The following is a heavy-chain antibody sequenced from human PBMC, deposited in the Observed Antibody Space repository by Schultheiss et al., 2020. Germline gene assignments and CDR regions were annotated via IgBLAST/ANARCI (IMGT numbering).Heavy chain of an antibody. CDR3: ARDPLYDYIWGSYRYSRGYYYYGMDV. CDR1: GFTFSSYG. J-gene: IGHJ6*02. Sequence: GGSLRLSCAASGFTFSSYGMHWVRQAPGKGLEWVAVIWYDGSNKYYADSVKGRFTISRDNSKNTLYLQMNSLRAEDTAVYYCARDPLYDYIWGSYRYSRGYYYYGMDVWGQGTTVTVSS. D-gene: IGHD3-16*02. V-gene: IGHV3-33*01. CDR2: IWYDGSNK.